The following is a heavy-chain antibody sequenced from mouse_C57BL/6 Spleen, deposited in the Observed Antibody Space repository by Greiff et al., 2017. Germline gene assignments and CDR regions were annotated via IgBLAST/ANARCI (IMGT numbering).Heavy chain of an antibody. J-gene: IGHJ3*01. V-gene: IGHV6-6*01. CDR3: TGTLYYYGSSWFAY. D-gene: IGHD1-1*01. Sequence: EVKLVESGGGLVQPGGSMKLSCAASGFTFSDAWMDWVRQSPEKGLEWVAEIRNKANNHATYYAESVKGRFTISRDDSKSSVYLQMNSLRAEDTGIYYCTGTLYYYGSSWFAYWGQGTLVTVSA. CDR2: IRNKANNHAT. CDR1: GFTFSDAW.